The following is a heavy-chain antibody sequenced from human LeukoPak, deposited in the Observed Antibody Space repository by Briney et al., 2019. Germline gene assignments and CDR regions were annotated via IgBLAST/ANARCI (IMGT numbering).Heavy chain of an antibody. D-gene: IGHD5-24*01. V-gene: IGHV4-59*08. CDR3: ASVNVMDGYIFGY. Sequence: SETLSLTCPVAVRSILSSYWSFIRQPPGEGLEWIGYFYYSGATNYNPSLQSRVTISVDTSKTQLSLKMTSMTAADTVVYYCASVNVMDGYIFGYWGQGILVTVSS. CDR1: VRSILSSY. CDR2: FYYSGAT. J-gene: IGHJ4*02.